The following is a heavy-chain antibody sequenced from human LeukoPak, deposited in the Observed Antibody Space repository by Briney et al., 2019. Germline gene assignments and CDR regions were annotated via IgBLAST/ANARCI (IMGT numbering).Heavy chain of an antibody. CDR2: IYYSGST. CDR3: ARFPGYSSHRDY. D-gene: IGHD6-13*01. J-gene: IGHJ4*02. CDR1: GGSISSGGYY. V-gene: IGHV4-31*03. Sequence: SETLSLTCTVSGGSISSGGYYWSWIRQHPGKGLEWIGYIYYSGSTYYNPSLKSRVTISVDTSKNQFSLKLSSVTAADTAVYYCARFPGYSSHRDYWGQGTLVTVSS.